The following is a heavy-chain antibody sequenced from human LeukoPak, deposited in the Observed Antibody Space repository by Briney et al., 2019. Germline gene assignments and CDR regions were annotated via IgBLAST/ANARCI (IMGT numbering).Heavy chain of an antibody. CDR3: ATALPGSQLEVVVATIDAFDI. V-gene: IGHV1-24*01. Sequence: ASVKVSCKASGYTFTGYYMHWVRQAPGKGLEWMGGFDPEEGETIYAQKFQGRVTMTEDTSTDTAYMELSSLRSEDTAVYYCATALPGSQLEVVVATIDAFDIWGQGTMVTVSS. J-gene: IGHJ3*02. CDR2: FDPEEGET. D-gene: IGHD2-15*01. CDR1: GYTFTGYY.